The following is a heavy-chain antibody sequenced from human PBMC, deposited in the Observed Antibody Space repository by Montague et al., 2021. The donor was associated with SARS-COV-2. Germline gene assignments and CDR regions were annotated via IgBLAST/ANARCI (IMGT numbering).Heavy chain of an antibody. CDR2: VYSSGTT. J-gene: IGHJ4*02. V-gene: IGHV4-4*08. D-gene: IGHD4/OR15-4a*01. CDR1: SDSNNSYD. Sequence: SETLSLTCTVSSDSNNSYDLGWIRQPPGKRLEWLGYVYSSGTTNYNPALNSRIAISVDTSKNQFSLRLDSVTAADTAIYYCATLTQSNGDFWGQGALVTVS. CDR3: ATLTQSNGDF.